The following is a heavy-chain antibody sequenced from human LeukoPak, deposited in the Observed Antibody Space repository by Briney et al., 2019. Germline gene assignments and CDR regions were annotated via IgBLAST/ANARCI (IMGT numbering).Heavy chain of an antibody. CDR1: GYTFTSYD. V-gene: IGHV1-8*01. D-gene: IGHD6-13*01. J-gene: IGHJ4*02. Sequence: ASVTVSCTASGYTFTSYDFNWVRQATGQRPEWMGWMSPNSGDTGYAQKFQDRVTMTRNTSISTAYMELSSLRSDDTAVYYCARVNTRYSSSWYDYWGQGTLVTVSS. CDR2: MSPNSGDT. CDR3: ARVNTRYSSSWYDY.